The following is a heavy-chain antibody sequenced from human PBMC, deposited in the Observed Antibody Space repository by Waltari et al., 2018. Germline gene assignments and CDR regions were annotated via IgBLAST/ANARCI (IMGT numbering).Heavy chain of an antibody. CDR3: ARDRYYYNSTGYYKEIDY. CDR2: IYYSGTT. CDR1: GGSIPTSSYY. V-gene: IGHV4-39*07. Sequence: QVQLQESGPRLVKPSETLSLTCTVSGGSIPTSSYYWGWPRQPPGKGLEWIGNIYYSGTTFYSPSLKSRVTISVDIPKNQISLKLKSVTAADTAVYYCARDRYYYNSTGYYKEIDYWGQGTLVTVSS. J-gene: IGHJ4*02. D-gene: IGHD3-22*01.